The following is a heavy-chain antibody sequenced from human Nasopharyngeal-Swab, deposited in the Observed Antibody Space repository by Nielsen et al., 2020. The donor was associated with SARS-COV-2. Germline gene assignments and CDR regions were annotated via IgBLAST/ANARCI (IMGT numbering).Heavy chain of an antibody. D-gene: IGHD3-3*01. Sequence: WIRQPPGEGLEWVSSISSSSYIYYADSVKGRFTISRDNAKNSLYLQMNSLRAEDTAVYYCARDGLDYDFWSAYFMDVWGQGTTVTVSS. CDR2: ISSSSYI. CDR3: ARDGLDYDFWSAYFMDV. V-gene: IGHV3-69-1*01. J-gene: IGHJ6*02.